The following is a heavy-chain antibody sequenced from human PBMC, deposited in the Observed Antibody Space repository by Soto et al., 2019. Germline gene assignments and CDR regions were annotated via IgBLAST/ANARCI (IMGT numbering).Heavy chain of an antibody. D-gene: IGHD2-2*01. CDR2: IDPSDSYT. CDR1: GYSFTSYW. J-gene: IGHJ5*02. V-gene: IGHV5-10-1*01. CDR3: ARGGLYCSSTSCHRWFDP. Sequence: LGESLKISCKGSGYSFTSYWISWVRQMPGKGLEWMGRIDPSDSYTNYSPSFQGHVTISADKSISTAYLQWSSLKASDTAMYYCARGGLYCSSTSCHRWFDPWGQGTLVTVSS.